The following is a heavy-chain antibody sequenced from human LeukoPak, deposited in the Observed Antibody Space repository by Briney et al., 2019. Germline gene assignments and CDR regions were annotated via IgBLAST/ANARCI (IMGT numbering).Heavy chain of an antibody. CDR2: INPNSGGT. J-gene: IGHJ4*02. V-gene: IGHV1-2*02. CDR1: GYTFTGYY. CDR3: ARGGGSGWPYFDY. D-gene: IGHD6-19*01. Sequence: ASVKVSCKASGYTFTGYYMHWVRQAPGQGLEWMGWINPNSGGTNYAQKFQGRVTMTRDTSISTAYMELSRLRSDDTAIYYCARGGGSGWPYFDYWGQGTLVTVSS.